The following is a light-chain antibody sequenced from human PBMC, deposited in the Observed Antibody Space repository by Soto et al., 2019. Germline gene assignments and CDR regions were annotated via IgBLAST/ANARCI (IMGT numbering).Light chain of an antibody. CDR2: LGS. Sequence: IGLTQYPLLMHVTTGEPASISCRSSQSLLNSNGYNYLDWYLQKPGQSPQLLIYLGSNRASGVPDRFSGSGSGTDFTLKISRVEAEDVGVYHCMQALTAPPTFGQGSKVDI. CDR1: QSLLNSNGYNY. J-gene: IGKJ1*01. CDR3: MQALTAPPT. V-gene: IGKV2-28*01.